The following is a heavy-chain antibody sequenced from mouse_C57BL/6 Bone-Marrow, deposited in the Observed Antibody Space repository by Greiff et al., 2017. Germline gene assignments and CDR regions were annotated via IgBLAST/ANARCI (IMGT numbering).Heavy chain of an antibody. CDR1: GYTFTDYE. V-gene: IGHV1-15*01. CDR2: IDPETGGT. Sequence: QVHVKQSGAELVRPGASVTLSCKASGYTFTDYEMHWVKQTPVHGLEWIGAIDPETGGTAYNQKFKGKAILTADKSSSTAYMELRSLTSEDSAVYYCTRDSSGYDYWGQGTTRTVSS. CDR3: TRDSSGYDY. D-gene: IGHD3-2*02. J-gene: IGHJ2*01.